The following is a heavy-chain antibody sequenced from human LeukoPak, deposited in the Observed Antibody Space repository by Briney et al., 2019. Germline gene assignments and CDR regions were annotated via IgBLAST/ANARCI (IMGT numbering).Heavy chain of an antibody. CDR1: GFSFSNYN. J-gene: IGHJ4*02. CDR2: VTTSSSAI. D-gene: IGHD5-24*01. CDR3: ARTSTRMATAGLVDY. Sequence: GGSLRLSCAASGFSFSNYNMNWVRQGPGKGLEWISYVTTSSSAIYYADSVKGRFTISRDNAKSSLYLQMDSLRDEDTAVYYCARTSTRMATAGLVDYWGQGTLVTVSS. V-gene: IGHV3-48*02.